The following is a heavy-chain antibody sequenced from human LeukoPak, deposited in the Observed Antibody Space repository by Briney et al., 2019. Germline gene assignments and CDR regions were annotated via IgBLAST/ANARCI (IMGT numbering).Heavy chain of an antibody. J-gene: IGHJ4*02. Sequence: GGSLRLSCAASGFTFNSYAMSWVRQAPGKGLEWVSAISGSGGSTYYADSVKGRFTISRDNSKNTLYLQMNSLRAEDTAVYYCAKSREAIVVVTAIDYWGQGTLVTVSS. CDR3: AKSREAIVVVTAIDY. CDR2: ISGSGGST. CDR1: GFTFNSYA. V-gene: IGHV3-23*01. D-gene: IGHD2-21*02.